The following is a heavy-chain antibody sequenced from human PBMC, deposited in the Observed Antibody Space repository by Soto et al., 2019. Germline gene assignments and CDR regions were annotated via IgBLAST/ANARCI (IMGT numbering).Heavy chain of an antibody. V-gene: IGHV3-7*01. Sequence: PGGSLRLSCAASGFTFSSYWMSWVRQAPGKGLEWVANIKQDGSEKYYVDSVKGRFTISRDNAKNSLYLQMNSLRAEDTAVYYCARAPSIAAAGTPHYWGQGTLVTVSS. CDR2: IKQDGSEK. D-gene: IGHD6-13*01. CDR3: ARAPSIAAAGTPHY. CDR1: GFTFSSYW. J-gene: IGHJ4*02.